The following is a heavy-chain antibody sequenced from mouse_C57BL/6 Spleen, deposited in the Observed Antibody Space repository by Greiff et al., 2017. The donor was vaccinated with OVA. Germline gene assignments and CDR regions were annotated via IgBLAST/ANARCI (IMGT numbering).Heavy chain of an antibody. V-gene: IGHV1-82*01. D-gene: IGHD2-5*01. CDR1: GYAFSSSW. CDR2: IYPGDGDT. Sequence: QVQLQQSGPELVKPGASVKISCKASGYAFSSSWMNWVKQRPGKGLEWIGRIYPGDGDTNYNEKFKGKATLTADKSSSTAYMQLSSLTSEDSAVYFCARSGSNYPYYALDYWGQGTSVTVSS. CDR3: ARSGSNYPYYALDY. J-gene: IGHJ4*01.